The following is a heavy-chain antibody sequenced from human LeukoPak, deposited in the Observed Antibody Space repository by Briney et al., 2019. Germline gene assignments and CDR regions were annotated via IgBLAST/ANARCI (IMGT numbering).Heavy chain of an antibody. Sequence: GGSLRLSCAASGFSFSNYDMNWVRQAPGKGLEWVSAISRSGDSTYYAASVKGRFTISRDNSENTLFLQMNRLRADDTDVYFCARNRPAGYDYDYGFELQHWGQGTLVTVSS. D-gene: IGHD4/OR15-4a*01. CDR1: GFSFSNYD. V-gene: IGHV3-23*01. J-gene: IGHJ1*01. CDR3: ARNRPAGYDYDYGFELQH. CDR2: ISRSGDST.